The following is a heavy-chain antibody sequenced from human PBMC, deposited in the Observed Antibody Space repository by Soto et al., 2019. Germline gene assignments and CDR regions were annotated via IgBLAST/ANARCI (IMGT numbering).Heavy chain of an antibody. CDR3: ARDDGSSWAYNWFDP. CDR1: GFTFSSYS. D-gene: IGHD6-13*01. CDR2: ISSSSSYI. J-gene: IGHJ5*02. V-gene: IGHV3-21*01. Sequence: EVQLVESGGGLVKPGGSLRLSCAASGFTFSSYSMNWVRQAPGKGLEWVSSISSSSSYIYYADSVKGRFTISRDNAKNSLYLQMNTLRAEDTAVYYGARDDGSSWAYNWFDPWGQATLVTVSS.